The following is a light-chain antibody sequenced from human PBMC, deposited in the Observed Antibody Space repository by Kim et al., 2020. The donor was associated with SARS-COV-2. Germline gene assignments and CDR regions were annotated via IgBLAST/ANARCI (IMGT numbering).Light chain of an antibody. CDR1: SSNIGAGYD. V-gene: IGLV1-40*01. CDR2: ANN. CDR3: QSYDSSLSIVV. J-gene: IGLJ2*01. Sequence: GVSISWTGSSSNIGAGYDVHWYQHLPGTAPKLLIDANNNRPSGVPDRFSGSKSGTSASLAITGLQADDEADYYCQSYDSSLSIVVFGGGTQLTVL.